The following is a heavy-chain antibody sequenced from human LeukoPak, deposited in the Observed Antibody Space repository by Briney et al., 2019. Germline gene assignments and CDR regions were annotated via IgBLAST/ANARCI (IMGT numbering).Heavy chain of an antibody. CDR3: ARDRGYCGGDCYANDY. CDR1: DGSISTYY. Sequence: SETLSLTCTVSDGSISTYYWSWIRQPPGKGLEWIGYIYYSGSTNYNPSLKSRVTISVDTSKNQFSLTLTSVTAADTAVYYCARDRGYCGGDCYANDYWGQGTLVIVSS. CDR2: IYYSGST. D-gene: IGHD2-21*01. J-gene: IGHJ4*02. V-gene: IGHV4-59*12.